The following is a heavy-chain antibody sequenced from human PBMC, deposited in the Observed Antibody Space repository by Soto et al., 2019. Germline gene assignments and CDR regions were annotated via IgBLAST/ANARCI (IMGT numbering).Heavy chain of an antibody. CDR3: ARASGSYPSSHFDY. J-gene: IGHJ4*02. D-gene: IGHD1-26*01. V-gene: IGHV1-46*01. CDR1: GYTFTRNY. Sequence: ASVKVSCKASGYTFTRNYVHWVRQAPGQGLEWMGVISPSGGKTNYAQKFQGRVTMTRDASTSTVYMELSSPRSEDTAVNYCARASGSYPSSHFDYWGQGTLVTVSS. CDR2: ISPSGGKT.